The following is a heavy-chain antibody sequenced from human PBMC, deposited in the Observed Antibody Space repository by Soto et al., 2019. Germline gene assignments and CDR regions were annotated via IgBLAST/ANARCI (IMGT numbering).Heavy chain of an antibody. CDR1: GFTFSSYA. Sequence: EVQLLESGGGLVQPGGSLRLSCAASGFTFSSYAMSWVRQAPGKGLEWVSAFSGSGGSTYYADSVKGRFTISRDNSKNTLYLQMNSLRAEDTAVYYCAKDPYGDLRLGAFDYWGQGTLVTVSS. CDR2: FSGSGGST. CDR3: AKDPYGDLRLGAFDY. J-gene: IGHJ4*02. V-gene: IGHV3-23*01. D-gene: IGHD4-17*01.